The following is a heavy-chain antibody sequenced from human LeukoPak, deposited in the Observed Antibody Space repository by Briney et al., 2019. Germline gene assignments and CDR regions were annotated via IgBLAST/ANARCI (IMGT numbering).Heavy chain of an antibody. Sequence: RPGGSLRLSCAASGFTFDDYDMSWVRQVPGKGLEWVSAINWNGASTGYADSVKGRFTISRDNVKNSLYLQMNSLSAEDTALYFCARDVEYSNIYFYYYIDVWGKGTTVTVSS. V-gene: IGHV3-20*04. D-gene: IGHD6-6*01. J-gene: IGHJ6*03. CDR1: GFTFDDYD. CDR2: INWNGAST. CDR3: ARDVEYSNIYFYYYIDV.